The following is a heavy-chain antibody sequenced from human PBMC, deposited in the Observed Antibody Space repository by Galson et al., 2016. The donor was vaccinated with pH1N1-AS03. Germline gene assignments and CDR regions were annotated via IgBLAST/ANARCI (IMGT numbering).Heavy chain of an antibody. J-gene: IGHJ4*02. CDR1: GYSISSGFH. D-gene: IGHD1-26*01. CDR3: ARFSGSYQFDY. CDR2: ISHSVNT. Sequence: VTLSLTCAVFGYSISSGFHWAWVRQPPSKGLEWIGTISHSVNTYNNPSLKSRFTMSVDTSENQFSLKLRSVTAADAAVYYCARFSGSYQFDYWGQGTLVTVSS. V-gene: IGHV4-38-2*01.